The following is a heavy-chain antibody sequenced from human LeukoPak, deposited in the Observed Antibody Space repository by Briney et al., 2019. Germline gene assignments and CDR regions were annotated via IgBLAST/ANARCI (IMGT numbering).Heavy chain of an antibody. J-gene: IGHJ4*02. D-gene: IGHD2-2*01. CDR3: ARDHGDCSSTSCYFRYYDFWSGLDY. V-gene: IGHV3-64*01. Sequence: GGSLRLSCAASGFTFSSYAMHWVRQAPGKGLEYVSAISSNGGSTYYANSVKGRFTISRDNSKNTLYLQMGSLRADDMAVYYCARDHGDCSSTSCYFRYYDFWSGLDYWGQGTLVTVSS. CDR2: ISSNGGST. CDR1: GFTFSSYA.